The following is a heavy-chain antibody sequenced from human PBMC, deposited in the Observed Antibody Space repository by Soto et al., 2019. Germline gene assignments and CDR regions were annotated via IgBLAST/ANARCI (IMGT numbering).Heavy chain of an antibody. D-gene: IGHD3-10*01. CDR2: INNKHDGGTT. J-gene: IGHJ4*01. CDR3: TGLWFGEIYNY. V-gene: IGHV3-15*07. Sequence: EAELVESGGGLVKPGGSLTLSCAASGFSFKNAWMNWVRQAPGKGLEWVGRINNKHDGGTTDYAAFVQGRFTISRDAPENTLYLHMTGLKTEDTAVYFCTGLWFGEIYNYWGQGSLVTFSS. CDR1: GFSFKNAW.